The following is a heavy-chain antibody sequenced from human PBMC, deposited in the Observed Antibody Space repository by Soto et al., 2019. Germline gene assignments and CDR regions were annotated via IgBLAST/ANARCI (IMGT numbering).Heavy chain of an antibody. CDR1: GGSISSGGYS. D-gene: IGHD1-26*01. CDR3: ARGAPWWELGYFDY. CDR2: SYHSGST. Sequence: QLQLQESGSGLVKPSQTLSLTCAVSGGSISSGGYSWSWIRQPPGKGLGWIGYSYHSGSTYYNPSLKSRVTISVDRSKNQFSLKLSSVTAADTAVYYCARGAPWWELGYFDYWGQGTLVTVSS. J-gene: IGHJ4*02. V-gene: IGHV4-30-2*01.